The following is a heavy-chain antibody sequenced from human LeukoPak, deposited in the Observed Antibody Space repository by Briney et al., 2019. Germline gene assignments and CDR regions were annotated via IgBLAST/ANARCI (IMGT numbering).Heavy chain of an antibody. CDR1: GFSLSTYW. J-gene: IGHJ4*02. Sequence: PGGSMTLSCAASGFSLSTYWMSWVRQTPEKGLEFVDNIDQGGSVGNYMDSLKGRCTISRDNAKKSLYLEINSLRADDTAVYYCARDPESSSFDLWGRGALVTVSS. V-gene: IGHV3-7*01. CDR2: IDQGGSVG. CDR3: ARDPESSSFDL. D-gene: IGHD6-13*01.